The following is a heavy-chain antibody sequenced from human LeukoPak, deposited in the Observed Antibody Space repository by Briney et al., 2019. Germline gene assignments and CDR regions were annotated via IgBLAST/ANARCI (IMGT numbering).Heavy chain of an antibody. V-gene: IGHV3-48*03. J-gene: IGHJ4*02. CDR1: GFTVSSNY. Sequence: PGGSLRLSCAASGFTVSSNYMNWVRQAPGKGLEWVSYISGGGSSIYYADSVKGRFTISRDNAKNSLFLQMNSLRAEDTALYYCARWSRYGDYDVSFDYWGQGTLVTVSS. CDR2: ISGGGSSI. CDR3: ARWSRYGDYDVSFDY. D-gene: IGHD4-17*01.